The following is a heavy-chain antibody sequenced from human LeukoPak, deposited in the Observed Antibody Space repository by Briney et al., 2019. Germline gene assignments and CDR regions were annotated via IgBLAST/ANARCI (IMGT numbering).Heavy chain of an antibody. Sequence: PSETLSLTCTASGGSISSSSYYWGWIRQPPGKGLEWIGSLYYSGSTYYNPSLKSRVTISVDTSKNQLSLKLSSVTAADTAVYYCARDRSGGSQPDYWGQGTLVTVSS. CDR3: ARDRSGGSQPDY. D-gene: IGHD2-15*01. CDR2: LYYSGST. J-gene: IGHJ4*02. CDR1: GGSISSSSYY. V-gene: IGHV4-39*07.